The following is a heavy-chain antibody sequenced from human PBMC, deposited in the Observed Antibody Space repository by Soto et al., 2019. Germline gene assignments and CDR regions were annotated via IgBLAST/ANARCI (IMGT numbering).Heavy chain of an antibody. J-gene: IGHJ6*02. CDR1: GGSISSSSYY. V-gene: IGHV4-39*01. CDR2: IYYSGST. D-gene: IGHD3-10*01. Sequence: ETLSLTCTVSGGSISSSSYYWGWIRQPPGKGLEWIGSIYYSGSTYYNPSLKSRVTISVDTSKNQFSLKLSSVTAADTAVYYCARQYDGGSGGMDVWGQGTTVTVSS. CDR3: ARQYDGGSGGMDV.